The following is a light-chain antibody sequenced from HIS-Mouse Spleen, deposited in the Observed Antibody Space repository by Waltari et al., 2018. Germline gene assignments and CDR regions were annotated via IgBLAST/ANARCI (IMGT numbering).Light chain of an antibody. CDR1: QSVLYSSNNKNY. CDR2: WAS. J-gene: IGKJ3*01. CDR3: QQYDNLST. Sequence: DIVMTQSPDSLAVSLGERATINCKSSQSVLYSSNNKNYLAWYQQKPGQPPKLLIYWASTRESGVPDRFSGSGSGTDFTLTISSLQAEDVAVYYCQQYDNLSTFGPGTKVDIK. V-gene: IGKV4-1*01.